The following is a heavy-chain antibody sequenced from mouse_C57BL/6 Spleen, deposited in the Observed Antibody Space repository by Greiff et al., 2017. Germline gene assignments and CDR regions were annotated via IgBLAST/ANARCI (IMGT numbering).Heavy chain of an antibody. Sequence: VQLQQPGAELVKPGASVKMSCKASGYTFTSYWITWVKQRPGQGLEWIGDIYPGSGSTNYNEKFKSKATLTVATSSSTAYMQLSSLTSEDSAVYYFARSGFITPYYFDYWGQGTTLTVSS. CDR3: ARSGFITPYYFDY. CDR2: IYPGSGST. CDR1: GYTFTSYW. V-gene: IGHV1-55*01. J-gene: IGHJ2*01. D-gene: IGHD1-1*01.